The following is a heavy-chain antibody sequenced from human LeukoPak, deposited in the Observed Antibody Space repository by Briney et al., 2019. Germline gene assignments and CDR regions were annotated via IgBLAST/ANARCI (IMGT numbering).Heavy chain of an antibody. J-gene: IGHJ4*02. CDR1: GFTFSSYS. D-gene: IGHD6-19*01. CDR3: ARDLTKIGYSSGWYPDHYFDY. V-gene: IGHV3-21*01. CDR2: ISISISDI. Sequence: GGSLRLSCAASGFTFSSYSMNWVRQAPGKGLEWVSSISISISDIYYADSVKGRFTNSRDNAKNSLYLQMNSLRAEDTAVYYCARDLTKIGYSSGWYPDHYFDYWGQGTLVTVSS.